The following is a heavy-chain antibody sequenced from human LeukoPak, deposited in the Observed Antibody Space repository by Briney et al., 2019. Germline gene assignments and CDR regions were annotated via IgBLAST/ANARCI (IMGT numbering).Heavy chain of an antibody. V-gene: IGHV5-51*01. Sequence: GESLKICFKGSGYSFTSYWIGWVRQMPGKGLEWMGIIYPGDSDTRYSPSFQGQVTISADKSISTAYLQWSSLKASDTAMYYCARRNDFWSGVNWFDPWGQGTLVTVSS. CDR1: GYSFTSYW. J-gene: IGHJ5*02. D-gene: IGHD3-3*01. CDR3: ARRNDFWSGVNWFDP. CDR2: IYPGDSDT.